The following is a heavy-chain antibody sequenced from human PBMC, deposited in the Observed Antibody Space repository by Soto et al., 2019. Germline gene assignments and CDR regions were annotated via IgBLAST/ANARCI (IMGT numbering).Heavy chain of an antibody. Sequence: SETLSLTCTVSGGSISSGGYYWRWIRQHPGKGLEWIGYIYYSGSTYYNPSLKSRVTISVDTSKNQFSLKLSSVTAADTAVYYCARDRALAFDPWGQGTLVTVSS. J-gene: IGHJ5*02. CDR1: GGSISSGGYY. CDR3: ARDRALAFDP. CDR2: IYYSGST. V-gene: IGHV4-31*03.